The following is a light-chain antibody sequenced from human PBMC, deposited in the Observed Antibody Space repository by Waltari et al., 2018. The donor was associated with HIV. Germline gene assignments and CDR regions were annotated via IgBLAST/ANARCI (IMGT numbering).Light chain of an antibody. Sequence: QSALTQPASVSGSPGQSLSISCTETSSDIGHSNLVSWYQHHTCKSPKLLILEATKRSSGVSNRFYGSKSGNTASLTISDLQAEEEAYYYCCSCASSGTLVVFGGGTRVTVL. CDR3: CSCASSGTLVV. CDR1: SSDIGHSNL. V-gene: IGLV2-23*02. J-gene: IGLJ2*01. CDR2: EAT.